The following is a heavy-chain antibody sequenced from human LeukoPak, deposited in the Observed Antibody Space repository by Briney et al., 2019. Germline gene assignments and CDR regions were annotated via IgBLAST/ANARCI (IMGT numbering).Heavy chain of an antibody. D-gene: IGHD1-14*01. CDR3: TRGRDHSKAGEH. J-gene: IGHJ4*02. V-gene: IGHV4-34*01. CDR1: GGSSSDYY. CDR2: IHPYGDL. Sequence: PSETLSLTCGVYGGSSSDYYFSWIRQPPGKGLEWIGEIHPYGDLYYNSSLMSRLTISIDTSKTQFSLMLTSLTAAATAFYYFTRGRDHSKAGEHWRQGTLVSVSS.